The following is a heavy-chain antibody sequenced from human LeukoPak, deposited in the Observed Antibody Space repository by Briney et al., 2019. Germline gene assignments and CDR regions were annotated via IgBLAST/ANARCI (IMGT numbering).Heavy chain of an antibody. CDR3: ARHGSWQTGWFDP. CDR2: IYYSGST. V-gene: IGHV4-39*01. CDR1: GGSISSYY. D-gene: IGHD6-13*01. J-gene: IGHJ5*02. Sequence: SETLSLTCTVSGGSISSYYWGWIRQPPGKGLEWIGSIYYSGSTYYNPSLKSRVTISVDTSKNQFSLKLSSVTAADTAVYYCARHGSWQTGWFDPWGQGTLVTVSS.